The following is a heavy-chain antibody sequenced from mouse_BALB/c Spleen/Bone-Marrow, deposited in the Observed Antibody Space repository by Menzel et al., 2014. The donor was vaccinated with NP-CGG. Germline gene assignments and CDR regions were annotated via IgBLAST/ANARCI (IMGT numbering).Heavy chain of an antibody. CDR2: IYYSGTI. V-gene: IGHV3-5*02. D-gene: IGHD2-1*01. J-gene: IGHJ2*01. Sequence: EVKLMESGPGLVKPSQTVSLTCNVTGISITTGNYRWSWIRHFPGNKLEWIGYIYYSGTITYNPSLTSPTTITIYTSKNQFFLEMNSLTPEDTATYYCARYGNYFDYWGQGPTLTVSS. CDR1: GISITTGNYR. CDR3: ARYGNYFDY.